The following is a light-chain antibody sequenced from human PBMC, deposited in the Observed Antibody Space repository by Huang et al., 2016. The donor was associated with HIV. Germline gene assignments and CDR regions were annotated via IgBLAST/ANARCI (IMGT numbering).Light chain of an antibody. CDR2: AAS. J-gene: IGKJ5*01. V-gene: IGKV1-9*01. CDR1: QDIAKS. CDR3: QQLHSYPIT. Sequence: QLTQSPSSLSMSVGDRVIITCQASQDIAKSLAWYQHKPGRAPQLLISAASTLQSGVPSRFSGGSAGTYFTLIITNLQPDDFASYYCQQLHSYPITFGQGTRLDI.